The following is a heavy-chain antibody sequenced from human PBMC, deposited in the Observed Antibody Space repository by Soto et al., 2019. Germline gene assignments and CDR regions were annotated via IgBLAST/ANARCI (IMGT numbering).Heavy chain of an antibody. CDR2: IIPIFGTA. J-gene: IGHJ5*02. CDR1: GGTFSSYA. V-gene: IGHV1-69*13. D-gene: IGHD5-18*01. CDR3: AKSDSYVNWFDP. Sequence: GASVKVSCKASGGTFSSYAISWVRQASGQGLEWMGGIIPIFGTANYAQKFQGRVTITADESTSTAYMELSSLRSEDTAVYYCAKSDSYVNWFDPWGQGTLVTVSS.